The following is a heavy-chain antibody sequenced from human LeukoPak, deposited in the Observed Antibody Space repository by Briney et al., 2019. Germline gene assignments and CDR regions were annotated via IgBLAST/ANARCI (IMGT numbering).Heavy chain of an antibody. D-gene: IGHD4-17*01. CDR1: GGAISSYY. CDR3: ARYGDYIFDF. J-gene: IGHJ4*02. Sequence: SETLSLTYTVSGGAISSYYWSWIRQPPGKGREWIGYIYYSGSTIYKPSLRSRVTISVDTSKNQFSLKLSSVTAADTAVYYCARYGDYIFDFWGQGTLVTVSS. V-gene: IGHV4-59*08. CDR2: IYYSGST.